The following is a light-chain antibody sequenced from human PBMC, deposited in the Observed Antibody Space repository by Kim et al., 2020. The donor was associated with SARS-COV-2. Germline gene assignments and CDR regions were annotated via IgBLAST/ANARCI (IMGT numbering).Light chain of an antibody. J-gene: IGKJ2*01. CDR3: QQYNNWLYT. Sequence: SVSPGESATLSCRASQSVSSNLAWYQQKPGQAPRLLIYGASTRATGIPARFSGSGSGTEFTVTISSLQSEDFAVYYCQQYNNWLYTFGQGTKLEI. CDR2: GAS. V-gene: IGKV3-15*01. CDR1: QSVSSN.